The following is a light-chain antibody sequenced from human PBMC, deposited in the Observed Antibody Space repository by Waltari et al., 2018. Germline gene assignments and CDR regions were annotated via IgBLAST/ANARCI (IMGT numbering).Light chain of an antibody. V-gene: IGKV3D-20*02. J-gene: IGKJ1*01. CDR2: NTY. Sequence: SCRASQSVGRSLVGYQQKPGQAPRLVIYNTYTRATGIPDRFSGSGSGTDFSLTISRLEPEDFAVYYCQHNVRLPVTFGQGTKVEIK. CDR3: QHNVRLPVT. CDR1: QSVGRS.